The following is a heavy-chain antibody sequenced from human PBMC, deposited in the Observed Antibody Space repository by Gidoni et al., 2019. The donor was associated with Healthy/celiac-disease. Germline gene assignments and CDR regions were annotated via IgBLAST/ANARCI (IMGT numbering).Heavy chain of an antibody. V-gene: IGHV3-53*04. CDR3: ARDVTHYDILTGYNYYYGMDV. CDR1: GFTVSSNS. CDR2: IYSGGST. Sequence: EVQLVESGGGLVQPGGSLSISCAASGFTVSSNSMSWVRQAPGKGLEGVSVIYSGGSTYYADSVKGRFTISRHNSKNTLYLQMNSLRAEDTAVYYCARDVTHYDILTGYNYYYGMDVWGQGTTVTVSS. J-gene: IGHJ6*02. D-gene: IGHD3-9*01.